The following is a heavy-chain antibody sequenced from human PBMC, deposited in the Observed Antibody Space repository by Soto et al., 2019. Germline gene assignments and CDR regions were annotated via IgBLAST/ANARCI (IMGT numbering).Heavy chain of an antibody. CDR1: GFTFSDYA. J-gene: IGHJ4*02. V-gene: IGHV3-23*01. D-gene: IGHD2-2*02. CDR3: ANVPIWCSSTSCYTEGFDY. CDR2: ISAGGST. Sequence: EVQLLDSGGGLVQHGGSLRLSCTASGFTFSDYAMSWVRQPPGKGLEWVSVISAGGSTYYADSGKGRFTVSRANSKNTLYLQMNSLRAEDTAVYYCANVPIWCSSTSCYTEGFDYWGQGTLVTVSS.